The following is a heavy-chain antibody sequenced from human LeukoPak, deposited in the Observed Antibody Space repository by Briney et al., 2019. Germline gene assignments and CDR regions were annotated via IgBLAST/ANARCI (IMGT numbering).Heavy chain of an antibody. CDR2: IRYDGSNK. J-gene: IGHJ5*02. D-gene: IGHD3-3*01. CDR1: GFTFSSYG. V-gene: IGHV3-30*02. Sequence: GGSLRLSCAASGFTFSSYGMHWVRQAPGKGLEWVAFIRYDGSNKYYADSVEGRFTISRDNSKNTLYLQMNSLRAEDTAVYYCAKDPETYYDFWSGYSDSWFDPWGQGTLVTVSS. CDR3: AKDPETYYDFWSGYSDSWFDP.